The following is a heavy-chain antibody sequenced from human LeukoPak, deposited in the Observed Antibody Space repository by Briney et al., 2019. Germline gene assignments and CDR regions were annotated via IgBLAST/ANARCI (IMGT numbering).Heavy chain of an antibody. J-gene: IGHJ4*02. V-gene: IGHV3-48*02. Sequence: PGGSLRLSCAASGFIFSDDNMNWVRQAPGKGLEWVXYIXXXXXTIYYADSVEGRFTISRDNAKNSLYLQMNSLTDEDTAVYYCAREPPGNYDSSGHYYAYFDCWGQGTLVTVSS. CDR2: IXXXXXTI. D-gene: IGHD3-22*01. CDR1: GFIFSDDN. CDR3: AREPPGNYDSSGHYYAYFDC.